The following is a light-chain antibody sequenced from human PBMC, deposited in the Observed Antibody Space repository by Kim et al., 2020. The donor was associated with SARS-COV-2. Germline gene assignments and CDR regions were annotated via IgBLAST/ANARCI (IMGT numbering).Light chain of an antibody. V-gene: IGKV3-20*01. CDR3: QQYGSSLYT. J-gene: IGKJ2*01. CDR2: GAS. CDR1: QSVSSSY. Sequence: WSPGERATLSGRASQSVSSSYLAWYQQKPGQAPRLLIYGASSRATGIPDRFSGSGSGTDFTLTISRLEPEDFAVYYCQQYGSSLYTFGQGTKLEIK.